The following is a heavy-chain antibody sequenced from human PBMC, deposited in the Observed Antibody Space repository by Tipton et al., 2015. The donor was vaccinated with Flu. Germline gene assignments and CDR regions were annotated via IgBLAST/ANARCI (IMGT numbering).Heavy chain of an antibody. Sequence: QLVQSGGGLIQPGGSLTLSCAASGFIVSKNFMSWVRQAPGKGLEWVSIIYNDGTTHYADSVKGRFTISRDNSRNTLFLQMNSLRAEDTALYYCAKDSRFRGYSYGHGGWFDPWGQGTLVTVSS. J-gene: IGHJ5*02. D-gene: IGHD5-18*01. V-gene: IGHV3-53*01. CDR3: AKDSRFRGYSYGHGGWFDP. CDR2: IYNDGTT. CDR1: GFIVSKNF.